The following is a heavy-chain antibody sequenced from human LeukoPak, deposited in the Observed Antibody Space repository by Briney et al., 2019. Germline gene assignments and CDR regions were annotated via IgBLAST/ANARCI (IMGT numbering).Heavy chain of an antibody. D-gene: IGHD1-26*01. J-gene: IGHJ4*02. Sequence: PGGSLRPSCAASGFTFSTYGMSWVRQAPGKGLEWVSGISGSGGSTYYADSVKGRFTISRDNSKNTLYLQMNSLRAEDTAVYYCAKTGSSRFDYWGQGTLVTVSS. CDR3: AKTGSSRFDY. CDR1: GFTFSTYG. CDR2: ISGSGGST. V-gene: IGHV3-23*01.